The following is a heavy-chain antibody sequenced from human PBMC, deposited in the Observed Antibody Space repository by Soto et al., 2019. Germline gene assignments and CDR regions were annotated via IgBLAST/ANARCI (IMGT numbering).Heavy chain of an antibody. J-gene: IGHJ4*02. CDR2: INRDGGST. CDR3: ARAPGNLY. D-gene: IGHD4-4*01. V-gene: IGHV3-74*01. CDR1: GFTFSSYW. Sequence: PVGSLRLSCAASGFTFSSYWMHWVRQAPGKGLVWVSRINRDGGSTSYADSVKGRFTISRDNAKNTLYLQMNSLRDEDTAVYYCARAPGNLYWGQGTLVTVSS.